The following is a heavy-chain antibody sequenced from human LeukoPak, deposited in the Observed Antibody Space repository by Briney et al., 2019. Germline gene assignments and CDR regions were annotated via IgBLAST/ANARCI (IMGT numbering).Heavy chain of an antibody. CDR2: ISGSGGST. CDR3: ARGISPEGYQLLFSVYFDY. J-gene: IGHJ4*02. V-gene: IGHV3-23*01. CDR1: GFTFSSYA. Sequence: PGGSLRLSCAASGFTFSSYAMSWVRQAPGKGLEWVSAISGSGGSTYYADSVKGRFTISRDNSKNTLYLQMNSLRAEDTAVYYCARGISPEGYQLLFSVYFDYWGQGTLVTVSS. D-gene: IGHD2-2*01.